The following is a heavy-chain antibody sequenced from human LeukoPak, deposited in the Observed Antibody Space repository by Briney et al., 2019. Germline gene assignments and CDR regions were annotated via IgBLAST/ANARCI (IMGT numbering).Heavy chain of an antibody. CDR2: INTNTGNP. CDR3: ARDQIAVAGSYNWFDP. Sequence: ASVKVSCKASGCTFTSYAMNWVRQAPGQGLEWMGWINTNTGNPTYAQGFTGRFVFSLDTSVSTAYLRISSLKAEDTAVYYCARDQIAVAGSYNWFDPWGQGTLVTVSS. CDR1: GCTFTSYA. D-gene: IGHD6-19*01. V-gene: IGHV7-4-1*02. J-gene: IGHJ5*02.